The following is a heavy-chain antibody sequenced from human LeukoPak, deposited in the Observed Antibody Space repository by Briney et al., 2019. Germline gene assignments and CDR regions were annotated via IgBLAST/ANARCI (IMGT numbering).Heavy chain of an antibody. CDR1: GYTFTSYY. CDR3: ARDPEYYDIYYYGMDV. V-gene: IGHV1-46*01. CDR2: INPSGGST. D-gene: IGHD3-9*01. J-gene: IGHJ6*02. Sequence: ASVKVSCKASGYTFTSYYMHWVRQAPGQGLEWMGIINPSGGSTSYAQKFQGRVTMTRDTSTSTVYMELSSLRSEDTAVYYCARDPEYYDIYYYGMDVWGQGTTVTVSS.